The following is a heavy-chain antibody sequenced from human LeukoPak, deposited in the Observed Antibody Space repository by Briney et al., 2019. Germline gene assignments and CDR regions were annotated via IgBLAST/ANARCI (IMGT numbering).Heavy chain of an antibody. D-gene: IGHD3-3*01. CDR1: GGSISSYY. V-gene: IGHV4-59*08. J-gene: IGHJ6*03. CDR2: IYYSGST. Sequence: SETLSLTCTVSGGSISSYYWSWIRQHPGKGLEWIGYIYYSGSTNYNPSLKSRVTISVDTSKNQFSLKLSSVTAADTAVYYCAVRGITIFGVVKDYYYYMDVWGKGTTVTVSS. CDR3: AVRGITIFGVVKDYYYYMDV.